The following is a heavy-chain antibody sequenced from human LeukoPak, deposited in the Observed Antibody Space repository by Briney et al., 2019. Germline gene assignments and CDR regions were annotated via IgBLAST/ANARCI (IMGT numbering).Heavy chain of an antibody. CDR3: ARQNLWFGESFDY. CDR2: IYPGDSDT. V-gene: IGHV5-51*01. J-gene: IGHJ4*02. CDR1: GYSFTSYW. Sequence: GEPLKISCKGSGYSFTSYWIGWVRQMPGKGLEWMGIIYPGDSDTRYSPSFQGQVTISADKSISTAYLQWSSLKASDTAMYYCARQNLWFGESFDYWGQGTLVTVSS. D-gene: IGHD3-10*01.